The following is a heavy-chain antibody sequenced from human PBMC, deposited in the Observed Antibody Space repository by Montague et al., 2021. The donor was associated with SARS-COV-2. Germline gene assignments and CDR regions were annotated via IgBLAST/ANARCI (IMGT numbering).Heavy chain of an antibody. CDR2: IDWDDDK. V-gene: IGHV2-70*01. CDR1: GFSLSTSGMC. J-gene: IGHJ4*02. Sequence: PALVKPTQTLTLTCTFSGFSLSTSGMCVSWIRQPPGKALEWLALIDWDDDKYYSTSLKTRLTISKDTSKNQVVPTMTSMDPVDTATYYCARIFDSSWPTFDYWGLGTLVTVSS. D-gene: IGHD6-13*01. CDR3: ARIFDSSWPTFDY.